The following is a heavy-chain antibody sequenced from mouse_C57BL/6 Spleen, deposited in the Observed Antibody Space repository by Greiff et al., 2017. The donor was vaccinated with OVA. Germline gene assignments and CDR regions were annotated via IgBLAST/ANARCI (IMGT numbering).Heavy chain of an antibody. CDR2: ISYDGSN. CDR1: GYSITSGYY. V-gene: IGHV3-6*01. CDR3: ARDPSYYYGSSYRYFDV. Sequence: EVKVEESGPGLVKPSQSLSLTCSVTGYSITSGYYWNWIRQFPGNKLEWMGYISYDGSNNYNPSLKNRISITRDTSKNQFFLKLNSVTTEDTATYYCARDPSYYYGSSYRYFDVWGTGTTVTVSS. J-gene: IGHJ1*03. D-gene: IGHD1-1*01.